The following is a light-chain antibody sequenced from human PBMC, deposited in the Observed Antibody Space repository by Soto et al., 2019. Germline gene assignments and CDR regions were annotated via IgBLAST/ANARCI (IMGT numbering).Light chain of an antibody. CDR2: GVS. J-gene: IGLJ2*01. CDR3: SSYTSTNTLV. V-gene: IGLV2-14*01. Sequence: QSALTQPASVSGSPGQSITISCTGTSSDVGDYNYVSWYQQHPGKAPKLIIYGVSIRPSGISNRFSGSKSGNTASLTISGLQAEDEADYYCSSYTSTNTLVFGGGTKVTVL. CDR1: SSDVGDYNY.